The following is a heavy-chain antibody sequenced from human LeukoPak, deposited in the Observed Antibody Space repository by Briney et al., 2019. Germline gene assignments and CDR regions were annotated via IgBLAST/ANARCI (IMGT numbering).Heavy chain of an antibody. J-gene: IGHJ4*02. CDR1: GGSFSGHY. Sequence: PSETLSLTCAVYGGSFSGHYWSWIRQPPGKGLEWIGEINHSGSTNYNPSLKSRVTISVDTSKNQFSLKLSSVTAADTAVYYCARGFRFARHTFDYWGQGTLVTVSS. CDR3: ARGFRFARHTFDY. V-gene: IGHV4-34*01. D-gene: IGHD3-3*01. CDR2: INHSGST.